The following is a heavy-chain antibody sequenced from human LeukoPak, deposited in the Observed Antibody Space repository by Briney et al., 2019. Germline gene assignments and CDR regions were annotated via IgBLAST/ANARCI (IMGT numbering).Heavy chain of an antibody. CDR2: ISSKGGST. V-gene: IGHV3-64D*06. CDR3: VKDSSSGSYFDY. CDR1: GFTFSRYA. J-gene: IGHJ4*02. Sequence: GGSLRLSCSASGFTFSRYAMHWVRQAPGKGLEYVSAISSKGGSTYYADSVKGRFTISRDNSRNTLHLQMSSLRVEDTAVYYCVKDSSSGSYFDYWGQGTLVTVTS. D-gene: IGHD3-10*01.